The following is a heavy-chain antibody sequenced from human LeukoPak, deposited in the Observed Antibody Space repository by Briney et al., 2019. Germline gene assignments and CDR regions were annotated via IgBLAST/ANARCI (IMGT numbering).Heavy chain of an antibody. CDR3: AKEGGTMFFDS. D-gene: IGHD3-3*01. J-gene: IGHJ5*01. V-gene: IGHV3-43*01. CDR1: GFNFRRYT. CDR2: FSGNGKTT. Sequence: GSLRLSCVASGFNFRRYTMHWVRQVPGEGLEWVSLFSGNGKTTYYADSVKGRFTIFRDDSKNSVTLQMNSLRSDDSALYFCAKEGGTMFFDSWGQGTLVTVSS.